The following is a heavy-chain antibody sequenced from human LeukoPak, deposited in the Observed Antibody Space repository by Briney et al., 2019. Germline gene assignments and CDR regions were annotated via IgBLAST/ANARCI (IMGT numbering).Heavy chain of an antibody. Sequence: GGSLRLSCAASGFSFSSYSLHWVRQAPGKGLEWFSSISRSSNYKFYADSVKGRFTISRDNAKNSLYLQMNSLRAEDTAVYYCARDLIYGSGEYWGQGTLVTVSS. CDR2: ISRSSNYK. D-gene: IGHD3-10*01. CDR1: GFSFSSYS. CDR3: ARDLIYGSGEY. V-gene: IGHV3-21*01. J-gene: IGHJ4*02.